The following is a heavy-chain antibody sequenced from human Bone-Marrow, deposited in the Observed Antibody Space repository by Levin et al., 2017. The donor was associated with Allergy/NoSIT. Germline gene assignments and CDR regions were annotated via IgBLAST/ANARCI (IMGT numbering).Heavy chain of an antibody. D-gene: IGHD6-13*01. CDR2: ISSSGSTI. CDR3: ARTAGSSSWYLSY. J-gene: IGHJ4*02. V-gene: IGHV3-11*01. Sequence: GESLKISCAASGFTFSDYYMSWIRQAPGKGLEWVSYISSSGSTIYYADSVKGRFTISRDNAKNSLYLQMNSLRAEDTAVYYCARTAGSSSWYLSYWGQGTLVTVSS. CDR1: GFTFSDYY.